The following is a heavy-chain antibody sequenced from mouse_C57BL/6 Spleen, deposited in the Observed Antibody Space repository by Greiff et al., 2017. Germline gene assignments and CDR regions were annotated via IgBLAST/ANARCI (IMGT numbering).Heavy chain of an antibody. CDR3: ARGNSGVSSFDY. V-gene: IGHV1-64*01. CDR1: GYTFTSYW. D-gene: IGHD1-1*01. J-gene: IGHJ2*01. CDR2: IHPNSGST. Sequence: QVQLQQPGAELVKPGASVKLSCKASGYTFTSYWMHWVKQRPGQGLEWIGMIHPNSGSTNYNEKFKSKATLTVDKSSSTAYMQLSSLTSEDSAVYYCARGNSGVSSFDYWGQGTTLTVSS.